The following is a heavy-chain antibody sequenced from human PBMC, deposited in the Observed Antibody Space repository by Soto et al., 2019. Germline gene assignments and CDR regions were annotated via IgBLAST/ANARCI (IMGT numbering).Heavy chain of an antibody. CDR1: GGTFSSYA. D-gene: IGHD6-13*01. CDR3: ARMGGSSWYWEYFQH. J-gene: IGHJ1*01. V-gene: IGHV1-69*01. Sequence: QGQLVQSGAEVKKPGSSVKVSCKASGGTFSSYAISWVRQAPGQGLEWMGGIIPIFGTANYAQKFQGRVTLTADESTSTAYMELSSLRSEDTAIYYRARMGGSSWYWEYFQHWGQGTLVTVSS. CDR2: IIPIFGTA.